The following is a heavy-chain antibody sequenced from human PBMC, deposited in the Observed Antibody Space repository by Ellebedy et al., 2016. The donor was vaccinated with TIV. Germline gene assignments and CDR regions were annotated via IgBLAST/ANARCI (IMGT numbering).Heavy chain of an antibody. D-gene: IGHD5-18*01. V-gene: IGHV1-3*01. CDR2: INAGNGNT. J-gene: IGHJ5*02. CDR1: GYTFTSYA. Sequence: AASVKVSCKASGYTFTSYAMHWLRQAPGQRLEWMGWINAGNGNTKYSQKFQGRVTITRDTTASTDYMALRRLRSEDTAVYYCAKSPSVDTAFFQWFDPWGQGTLVTVSS. CDR3: AKSPSVDTAFFQWFDP.